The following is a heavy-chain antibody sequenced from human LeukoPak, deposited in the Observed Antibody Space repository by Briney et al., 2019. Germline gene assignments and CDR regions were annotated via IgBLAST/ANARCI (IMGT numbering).Heavy chain of an antibody. J-gene: IGHJ3*02. CDR2: IRYDGSNK. D-gene: IGHD2-2*01. V-gene: IGHV3-30*02. Sequence: GGSLRLSCAASGFTFSSYGMHWVRQAPGKGLEWVAFIRYDGSNKYYADSVKGRFTISGDNSKNTLYLQMNSLRAEDTAVYYCAKGIRTKYQLPAGGPFDIWGQGTMVTVSS. CDR1: GFTFSSYG. CDR3: AKGIRTKYQLPAGGPFDI.